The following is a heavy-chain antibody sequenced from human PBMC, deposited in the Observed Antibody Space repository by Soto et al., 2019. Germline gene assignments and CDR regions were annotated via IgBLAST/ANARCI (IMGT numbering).Heavy chain of an antibody. CDR3: ARERATFGIVVVVSVDPYYYYGMDV. CDR2: TYYRSKWYN. V-gene: IGHV6-1*01. Sequence: PSQTLSLTCAISGDSVSSNSAAWNWIRQSPSRGLEWLGRTYYRSKWYNDYAVSVKSRITINPDTSKNQFSLQLNSVTPEDTAVYYCARERATFGIVVVVSVDPYYYYGMDVWGQGTTVTVSS. CDR1: GDSVSSNSAA. D-gene: IGHD2-15*01. J-gene: IGHJ6*02.